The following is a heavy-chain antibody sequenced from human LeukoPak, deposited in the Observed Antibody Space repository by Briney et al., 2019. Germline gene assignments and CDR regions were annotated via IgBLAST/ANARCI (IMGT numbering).Heavy chain of an antibody. D-gene: IGHD3-10*01. Sequence: GPVKVSCKASGYTFTSYGISWVRQAPGQGLEWMGWISAYNGNTNYAQKFQGRVTMTRDTSTNTVYMELSSLRSEDTAVYYCARGPSITMVRGGQWYYYMDVWGKGTTVTISS. V-gene: IGHV1-18*01. CDR2: ISAYNGNT. J-gene: IGHJ6*03. CDR1: GYTFTSYG. CDR3: ARGPSITMVRGGQWYYYMDV.